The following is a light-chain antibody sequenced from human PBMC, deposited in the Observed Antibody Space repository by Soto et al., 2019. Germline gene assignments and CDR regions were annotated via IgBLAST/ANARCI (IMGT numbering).Light chain of an antibody. CDR3: QQYGRSPLT. CDR2: GAS. Sequence: EIVLTQSPGTLSLSPGERATLSCRAGQSIRNNYLVWYQQKRGQAPRLLIDGASSMATGIPDRFSGSGSGTDFTLTISRLEHEDFAVYSCQQYGRSPLTFGGGTKVEIK. CDR1: QSIRNNY. V-gene: IGKV3-20*01. J-gene: IGKJ4*01.